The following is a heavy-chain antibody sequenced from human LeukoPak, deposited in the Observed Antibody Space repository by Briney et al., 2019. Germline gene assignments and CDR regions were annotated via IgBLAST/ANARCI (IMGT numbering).Heavy chain of an antibody. J-gene: IGHJ5*02. V-gene: IGHV3-7*01. CDR2: IKQDGSEK. D-gene: IGHD2-21*01. CDR3: AKDPLFDWFDP. CDR1: GFTFSSYW. Sequence: PGGSLRLSCAASGFTFSSYWMSWVRQAPGKGLEWVANIKQDGSEKNYVDSMKGRFTISRDNAKNSLYLEMNSLRAEDTAVYYCAKDPLFDWFDPWGQGTLVTVSS.